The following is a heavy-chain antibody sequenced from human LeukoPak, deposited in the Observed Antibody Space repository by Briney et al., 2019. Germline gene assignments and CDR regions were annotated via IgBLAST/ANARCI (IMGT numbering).Heavy chain of an antibody. CDR2: IWYDGSNK. CDR3: ARDRGGVVAPNWFDP. V-gene: IGHV3-33*01. Sequence: GRSLRLSCAASGFTFSSYGMHWVRQAPGKGLEWVAVIWYDGSNKYYADCVKGRFTISRDNYKNTLYLQMNSLRAEDTAVYYCARDRGGVVAPNWFDPWGQGTLVTVSS. D-gene: IGHD2-2*01. J-gene: IGHJ5*02. CDR1: GFTFSSYG.